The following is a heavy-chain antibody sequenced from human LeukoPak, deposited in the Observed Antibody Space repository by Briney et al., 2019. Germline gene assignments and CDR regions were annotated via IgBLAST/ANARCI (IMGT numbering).Heavy chain of an antibody. CDR3: ARQWTVARYNWFDP. CDR2: IYTSGST. D-gene: IGHD6-19*01. Sequence: PSETLSLTCTVSGGSISSYCWSWIRQPAGKGLEWIGRIYTSGSTNYNPSLKSRVTMSVDTSKNQFSLKLSSVTAADTAVYYCARQWTVARYNWFDPWGQGTLVTVSS. CDR1: GGSISSYC. J-gene: IGHJ5*02. V-gene: IGHV4-4*07.